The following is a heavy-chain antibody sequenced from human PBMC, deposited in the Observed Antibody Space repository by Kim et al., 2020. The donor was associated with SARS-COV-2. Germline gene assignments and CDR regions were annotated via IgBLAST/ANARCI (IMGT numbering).Heavy chain of an antibody. CDR1: GGSISSYY. CDR2: IYYSGST. Sequence: SETLSLTCTVSGGSISSYYWSWIRQPPGKGLEWIGYIYYSGSTNYNPSLKSRVTISVDTSKNQFSLKLSSVTAADTAVYYCARELVVPAAMGAFDIWGQGTMVTVSS. CDR3: ARELVVPAAMGAFDI. V-gene: IGHV4-59*01. J-gene: IGHJ3*02. D-gene: IGHD2-2*01.